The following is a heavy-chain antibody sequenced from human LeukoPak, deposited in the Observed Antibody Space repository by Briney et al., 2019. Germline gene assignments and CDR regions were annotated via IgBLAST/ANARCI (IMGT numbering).Heavy chain of an antibody. CDR3: ARDRSGSSPFDP. Sequence: QPGGSLRLSCAASGFTFSSYSMNWVRQAPGKGLEWVSVIYSGGSTYYADSVKGRFAISRDNSKNTLYLQMNSLRAEDTAVYYCARDRSGSSPFDPWGQGTLVTVSS. D-gene: IGHD1-26*01. CDR2: IYSGGST. J-gene: IGHJ5*02. CDR1: GFTFSSYS. V-gene: IGHV3-66*01.